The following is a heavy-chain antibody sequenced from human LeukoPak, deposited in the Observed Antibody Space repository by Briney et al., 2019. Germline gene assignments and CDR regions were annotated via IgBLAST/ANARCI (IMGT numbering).Heavy chain of an antibody. D-gene: IGHD5-12*01. CDR3: AKDPRVATTEIFDY. Sequence: PGGSLRLSCAASGFTFSSYAMSWVRQAPGKGLERISSMSGGGGVTYYADSVKGRFTVSRDNSKNTLYLQMNSLRAEDTAVYYCAKDPRVATTEIFDYWGQGTLVTVSS. J-gene: IGHJ4*02. V-gene: IGHV3-23*01. CDR1: GFTFSSYA. CDR2: MSGGGGVT.